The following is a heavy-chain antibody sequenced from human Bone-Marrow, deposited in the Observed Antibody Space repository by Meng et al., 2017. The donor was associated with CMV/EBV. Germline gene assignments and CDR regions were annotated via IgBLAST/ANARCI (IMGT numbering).Heavy chain of an antibody. J-gene: IGHJ6*02. D-gene: IGHD3-10*01. CDR2: ISPYSGNT. CDR1: GYTFTSHG. CDR3: AKLLVRGGSTYYGMAV. V-gene: IGHV1-18*01. Sequence: ASVKVSCKASGYTFTSHGISWVRQAPGQGFEWMGWISPYSGNTNYAQKFQGRVTVTTDTSTSTAYMELRSLRSDDTAVYYCAKLLVRGGSTYYGMAVWGQGTTVTVSS.